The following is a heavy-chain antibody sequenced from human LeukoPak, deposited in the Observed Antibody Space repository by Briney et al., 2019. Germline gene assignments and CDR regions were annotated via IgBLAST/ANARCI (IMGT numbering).Heavy chain of an antibody. D-gene: IGHD6-13*01. V-gene: IGHV4-59*01. CDR3: ARAAAGLGNWFDP. CDR1: GGSSGAIRSYY. Sequence: SETLSLTCTVSGGSSGAIRSYYWTWVRQPPGKGLEWIGHMYYHGYTPYNPSLKSRFTISIDTSKSQFSLNLSSVTDADTAVYYCARAAAGLGNWFDPWSQGTLVTVSS. CDR2: MYYHGYT. J-gene: IGHJ5*02.